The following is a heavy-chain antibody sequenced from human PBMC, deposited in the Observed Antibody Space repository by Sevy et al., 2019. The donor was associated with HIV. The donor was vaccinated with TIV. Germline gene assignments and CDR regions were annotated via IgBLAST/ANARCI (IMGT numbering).Heavy chain of an antibody. CDR1: GFTFSYSG. V-gene: IGHV3-30*02. D-gene: IGHD3-10*01. CDR3: AKNTAGVGTGGFDY. CDR2: IQYDGSNK. J-gene: IGHJ4*02. Sequence: GGSLRLSCAASGFTFSYSGMHWVRQAPGKGLEWVTFIQYDGSNKYYADSVKGRFTISRDNSKNTLYLQMNSLRRDDTAVYYCAKNTAGVGTGGFDYWGQGTLVTVSS.